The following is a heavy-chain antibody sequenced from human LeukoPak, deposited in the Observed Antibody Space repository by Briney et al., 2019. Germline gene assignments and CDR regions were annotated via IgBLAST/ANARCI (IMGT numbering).Heavy chain of an antibody. Sequence: ASVKVSCKASGYTFTSYYIHWVRQAPGQGLEWMGWINPKNGGANYAPRFQGRVTMTRDRSISTVYMEVTRLTSDDTAVYYCARASFWESPINWFDPWGQGTLVTVSS. V-gene: IGHV1-2*07. J-gene: IGHJ5*02. CDR1: GYTFTSYY. CDR3: ARASFWESPINWFDP. D-gene: IGHD3-3*01. CDR2: INPKNGGA.